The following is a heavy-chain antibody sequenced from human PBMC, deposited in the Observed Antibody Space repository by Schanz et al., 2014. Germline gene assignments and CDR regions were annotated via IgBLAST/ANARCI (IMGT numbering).Heavy chain of an antibody. V-gene: IGHV3-64*04. CDR1: GFTFSIYA. CDR3: AKSQGSSFDS. J-gene: IGHJ4*02. Sequence: QVQLVESGGGVVQPGRSLRLSCSASGFTFSIYAMHWVRQAPGKGLEYVSAISHDGYSTYYADSVKGRFTISRDNSKNTLYLQMNSLRAEDTAVYYCAKSQGSSFDSWGQGTLVTVSS. D-gene: IGHD6-13*01. CDR2: ISHDGYST.